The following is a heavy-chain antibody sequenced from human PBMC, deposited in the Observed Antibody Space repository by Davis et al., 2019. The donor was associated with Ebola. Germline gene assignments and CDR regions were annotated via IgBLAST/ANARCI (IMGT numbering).Heavy chain of an antibody. CDR1: GFTFSNFY. J-gene: IGHJ6*04. Sequence: GGSLRLSCAASGFTFSNFYMSWVRQAPGRGLEWVGRIKSKNDGGTTDYAAPVKGRFTISRDDSRDTLYLQMNSLRAEDTAVYYCAKENSWNDVYYYYYGMDVWGKGTTVTVSS. CDR3: AKENSWNDVYYYYYGMDV. V-gene: IGHV3-15*01. D-gene: IGHD1-1*01. CDR2: IKSKNDGGTT.